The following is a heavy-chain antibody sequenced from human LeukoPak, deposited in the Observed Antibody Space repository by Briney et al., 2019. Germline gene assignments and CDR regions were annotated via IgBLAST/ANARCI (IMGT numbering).Heavy chain of an antibody. CDR2: IIPIVGTA. V-gene: IGHV1-69*05. Sequence: SSVQVSCKASGGTFSSYAISWVRQAPGQGVEWMGGIIPIVGTANYAQKFQGRGTITTDESTSTATMALSSLRSEHTAVYYCAAKMNRGIFDYWGEGSLVTVSS. D-gene: IGHD1-14*01. J-gene: IGHJ4*02. CDR1: GGTFSSYA. CDR3: AAKMNRGIFDY.